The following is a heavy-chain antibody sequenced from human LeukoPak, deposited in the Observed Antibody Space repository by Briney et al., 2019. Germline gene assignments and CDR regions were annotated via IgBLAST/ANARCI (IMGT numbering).Heavy chain of an antibody. D-gene: IGHD6-13*01. J-gene: IGHJ4*02. CDR3: AKVEAAAGFYYFDY. CDR1: GFTFSSYA. V-gene: IGHV3-23*01. CDR2: ISGSGGST. Sequence: GGSLRLSCAASGFTFSSYAMSWVRQAPGKGLEWVSAISGSGGSTYYADSVKGRFTISRDNFKNTLYLQMNSLRAEDTAVYYCAKVEAAAGFYYFDYWGQGTLVTVSS.